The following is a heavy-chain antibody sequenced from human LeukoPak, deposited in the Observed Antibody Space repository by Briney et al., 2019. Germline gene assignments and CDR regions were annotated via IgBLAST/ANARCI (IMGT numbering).Heavy chain of an antibody. D-gene: IGHD6-6*01. CDR2: MSADGINT. CDR1: GFIFNDYA. J-gene: IGHJ4*02. Sequence: GTSLRLSCKASGFIFNDYAMHWVRQAPGKGLEWVAVMSADGINTFYAASVRGRFTISRDNSKNTLYLQMNSLRAEDTAVYYCAKVVVKGFSGSKTYSSSSYFDYWGQGTLVTVSS. V-gene: IGHV3-30-3*01. CDR3: AKVVVKGFSGSKTYSSSSYFDY.